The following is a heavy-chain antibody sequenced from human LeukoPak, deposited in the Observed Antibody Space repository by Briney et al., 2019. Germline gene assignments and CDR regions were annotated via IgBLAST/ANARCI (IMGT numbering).Heavy chain of an antibody. CDR2: IKSKTDGGTA. J-gene: IGHJ4*02. CDR3: TTRTTVTAMGTDY. D-gene: IGHD4-17*01. CDR1: GFTFNNAW. Sequence: GGSLRLSCAASGFTFNNAWMSWVRQAPGKGLEWVGLIKSKTDGGTADYVAPVKGRFTISRDDSKNTLFLQMNSLKTEDTAVYYCTTRTTVTAMGTDYWGQGTLVTVSS. V-gene: IGHV3-15*01.